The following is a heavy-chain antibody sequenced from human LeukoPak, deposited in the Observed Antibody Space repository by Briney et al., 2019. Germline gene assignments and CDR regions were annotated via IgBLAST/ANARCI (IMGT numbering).Heavy chain of an antibody. J-gene: IGHJ5*02. D-gene: IGHD5-12*01. Sequence: GGSLRLSCAASGFTVSSNYMSWVRQAPGKGLEWVSVIYSGGSTYYADSVKGRFTNSRDNSKNTLYLQMNSLRAEDTAVYYCARHSGYKTGFDPWGQGTLVTVSS. CDR1: GFTVSSNY. CDR2: IYSGGST. V-gene: IGHV3-53*01. CDR3: ARHSGYKTGFDP.